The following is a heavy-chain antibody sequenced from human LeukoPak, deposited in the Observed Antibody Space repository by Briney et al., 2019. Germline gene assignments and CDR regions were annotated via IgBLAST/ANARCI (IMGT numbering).Heavy chain of an antibody. Sequence: GGSLRLSCAASGFTFSSYAMSWVRQAPGKGLEWVSAISGSGGSTYYADSVKGRFTISRDNAKNSLYLQMNSLRAEDTAVYYCARDTSSGWSNWFDPWGQGTLVTVSS. CDR2: ISGSGGST. CDR1: GFTFSSYA. D-gene: IGHD6-19*01. CDR3: ARDTSSGWSNWFDP. V-gene: IGHV3-23*01. J-gene: IGHJ5*02.